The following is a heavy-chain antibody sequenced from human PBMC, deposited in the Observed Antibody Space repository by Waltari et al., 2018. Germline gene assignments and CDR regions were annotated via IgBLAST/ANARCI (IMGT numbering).Heavy chain of an antibody. V-gene: IGHV3-7*01. CDR1: GFTFSNYW. CDR3: ARDGSPPLFQSLDY. J-gene: IGHJ4*02. CDR2: IKEDGSYT. Sequence: EVQLVESGGGLVQPGGSLRLSCGASGFTFSNYWTSWVRQAPGKGLEWVANIKEDGSYTYYMDSVKGRFTISRDTARNSLYLQMNGLRAEDTAVYYCARDGSPPLFQSLDYWGQGTLVTVSS.